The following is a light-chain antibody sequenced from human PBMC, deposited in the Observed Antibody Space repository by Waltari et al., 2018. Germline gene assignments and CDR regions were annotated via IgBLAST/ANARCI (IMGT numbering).Light chain of an antibody. CDR2: RAS. Sequence: DIQMTQSPSTLSASVGDRLTITCRASQSISSWLAWYQQKPGKAPKLLISRASTLQSGVPSRFRGSGSETEFTLTISSLQPDDFATYYCQQYKSQSYTFGQGTKLEIK. CDR1: QSISSW. CDR3: QQYKSQSYT. V-gene: IGKV1-5*03. J-gene: IGKJ2*01.